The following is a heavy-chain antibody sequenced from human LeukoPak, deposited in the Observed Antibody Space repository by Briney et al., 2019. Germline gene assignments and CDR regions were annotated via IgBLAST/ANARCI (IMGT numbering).Heavy chain of an antibody. CDR2: IKHDGSEK. CDR1: GFTFSSYW. V-gene: IGHV3-7*01. CDR3: ARYDRTALDAFDI. D-gene: IGHD3-22*01. Sequence: GGSLRLSCADSGFTFSSYWMSWVRQAPGKGLEGVANIKHDGSEKYYVDSVKGRFTISRDNAKNSLYLQMNSLRAEDTAVYYCARYDRTALDAFDIWGQGTMVTVSS. J-gene: IGHJ3*02.